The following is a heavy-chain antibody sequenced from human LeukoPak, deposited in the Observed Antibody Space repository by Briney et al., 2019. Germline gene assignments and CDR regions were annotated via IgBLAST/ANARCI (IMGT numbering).Heavy chain of an antibody. CDR1: EFTFSSHA. CDR2: IGSRSHYI. D-gene: IGHD3-16*01. V-gene: IGHV3-21*01. CDR3: ARSAGGSIRKEFDY. Sequence: GGSLRLSCAVSEFTFSSHAMNWVRQAPGKGLEWVSCIGSRSHYIYYADAVKGRFTISRDNAKNSLYLQMNSLRAEDTAVYYCARSAGGSIRKEFDYWGPGTLVTVSS. J-gene: IGHJ4*02.